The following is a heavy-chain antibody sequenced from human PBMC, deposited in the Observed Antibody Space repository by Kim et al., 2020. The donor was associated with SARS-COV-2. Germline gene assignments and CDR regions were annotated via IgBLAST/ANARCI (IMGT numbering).Heavy chain of an antibody. J-gene: IGHJ1*01. CDR3: ATVVFYYDAGYFKN. Sequence: YAAAVKGRLISSRDHSKNTLYLQMNSLRAEDTAVYYCATVVFYYDAGYFKNWGQGTLVIVSS. D-gene: IGHD3-22*01. V-gene: IGHV3-66*01.